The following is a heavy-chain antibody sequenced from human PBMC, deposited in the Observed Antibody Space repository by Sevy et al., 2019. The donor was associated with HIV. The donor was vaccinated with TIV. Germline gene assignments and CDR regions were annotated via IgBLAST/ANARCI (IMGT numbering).Heavy chain of an antibody. J-gene: IGHJ4*02. Sequence: SETLSLTCTVSGGSISSYYWSWIRQPAGKGLEWIGRIYTSGSTNYNPSLKSRVTMSVDTSKNQFSLKLSSVTAADTAAYYCARVGSSGSSWYNGFDYWGQGTLVTVSS. D-gene: IGHD6-13*01. CDR3: ARVGSSGSSWYNGFDY. CDR1: GGSISSYY. CDR2: IYTSGST. V-gene: IGHV4-4*07.